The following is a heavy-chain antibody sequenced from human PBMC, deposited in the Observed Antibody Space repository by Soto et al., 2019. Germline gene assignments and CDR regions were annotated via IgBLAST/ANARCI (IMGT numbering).Heavy chain of an antibody. CDR2: IVPLFGTT. Sequence: QVQLVQSGAEVRKPGSSVKVSCTASGGTFTNYSVHWLRQAPGQGLEWLGGIVPLFGTTNYAQRFRGRVTITADESTNTAYMDMRSLRSEDTAIYYCARSQEDSSRGYCCFDPWGQGTLVTVSS. CDR1: GGTFTNYS. CDR3: ARSQEDSSRGYCCFDP. V-gene: IGHV1-69*01. D-gene: IGHD3-22*01. J-gene: IGHJ5*02.